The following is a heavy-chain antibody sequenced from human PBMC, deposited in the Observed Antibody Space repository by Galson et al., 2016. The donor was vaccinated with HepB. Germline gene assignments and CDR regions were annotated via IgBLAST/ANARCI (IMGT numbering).Heavy chain of an antibody. D-gene: IGHD3-9*01. CDR2: ISGSGGNT. CDR1: GFTFSSYA. V-gene: IGHV3-23*01. Sequence: SLRLSCAASGFTFSSYAMSWVRQAPGKGLEWVSAISGSGGNTYYADSVKGRFTISRDNSKNTLYLQMNSLRAEDTAVYYCARYYDILTGYSNYGMDVWGQGTTVTVAS. J-gene: IGHJ6*02. CDR3: ARYYDILTGYSNYGMDV.